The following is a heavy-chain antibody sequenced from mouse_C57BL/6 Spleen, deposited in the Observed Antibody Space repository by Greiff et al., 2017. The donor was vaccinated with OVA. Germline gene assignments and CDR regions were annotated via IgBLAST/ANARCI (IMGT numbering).Heavy chain of an antibody. CDR2: INPNNGGT. CDR1: GYTFTDYN. Sequence: EVQLQQSGPELVKPGASVKIPCKASGYTFTDYNMDWVKQSHGKSLEWIGDINPNNGGTIYNQKFKGKATLTVDKSSSTAYMELRSLTSEDTAVYYCARNHYYAMDYWGQGTSVTVSS. J-gene: IGHJ4*01. V-gene: IGHV1-18*01. CDR3: ARNHYYAMDY.